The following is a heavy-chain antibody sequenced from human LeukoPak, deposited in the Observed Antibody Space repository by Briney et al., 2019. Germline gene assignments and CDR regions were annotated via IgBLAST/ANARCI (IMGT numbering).Heavy chain of an antibody. CDR2: ISYDGSNK. CDR3: AKERYCSGGSCKPRGIFWFDP. J-gene: IGHJ5*02. Sequence: GGSLRLSCAASGFTFSSYGMHWVRQAPGKGLEWVAVISYDGSNKYYADSVKGRFTISRDNSRNTLYLQMNSLRAEDTAVYYCAKERYCSGGSCKPRGIFWFDPWGQGTLVTVSS. D-gene: IGHD2-15*01. V-gene: IGHV3-30*18. CDR1: GFTFSSYG.